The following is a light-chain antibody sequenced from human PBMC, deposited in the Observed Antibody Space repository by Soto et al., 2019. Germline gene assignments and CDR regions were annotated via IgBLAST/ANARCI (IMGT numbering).Light chain of an antibody. CDR2: DNI. CDR3: HSYDSNLSRPV. J-gene: IGLJ2*01. Sequence: QSVLTQPPSVSGAPGQRVTISCTWGSSNLGSGFDVYWYQQFPATAPKLLIYDNINRPSGVPARFSGSKSGTSASLAITGRQAEDEADYYCHSYDSNLSRPVFGGGTKVTVL. V-gene: IGLV1-40*01. CDR1: SSNLGSGFD.